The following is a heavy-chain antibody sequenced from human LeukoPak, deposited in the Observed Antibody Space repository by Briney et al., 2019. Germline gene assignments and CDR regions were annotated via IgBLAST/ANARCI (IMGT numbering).Heavy chain of an antibody. CDR2: INHSGST. J-gene: IGHJ6*03. CDR3: ASSPYYYYMDV. Sequence: PSETLSLTCAVYGGSFSGYYWSWIRQPPGEGLEWIGEINHSGSTNYNPSLKSRVTISVDTSKNQFSLKLSSVTAADTAVYYCASSPYYYYMDVWGKGTTVTVSS. V-gene: IGHV4-34*01. CDR1: GGSFSGYY.